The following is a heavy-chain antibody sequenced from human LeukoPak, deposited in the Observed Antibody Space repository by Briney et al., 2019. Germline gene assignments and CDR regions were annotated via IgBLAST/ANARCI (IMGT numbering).Heavy chain of an antibody. CDR1: GGSINNYY. V-gene: IGHV4-59*12. D-gene: IGHD3-22*01. CDR2: VYYSGST. J-gene: IGHJ4*02. CDR3: ARDQGRYYDSSGYYLRF. Sequence: SETLSLTCTVSGGSINNYYWSWIRQPPGKGLEWIGYVYYSGSTNYNPSLKSRVTISLDTSKKQFSLKLSSVTAADTAVYYCARDQGRYYDSSGYYLRFWGQGTLVTVSS.